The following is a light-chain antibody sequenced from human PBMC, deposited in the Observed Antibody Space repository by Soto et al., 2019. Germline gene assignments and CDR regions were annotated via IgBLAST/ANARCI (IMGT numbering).Light chain of an antibody. Sequence: QSALTQPASVSGSPGQSITISCTGSSSDVGGYNLVSWYQQHPGKAPTLIISEDIKRPSGVSDRFSASKSGNTASLTIAGLQPVDEGSYYCCSYAGRTSLILGGGTKLTVL. CDR1: SSDVGGYNL. CDR3: CSYAGRTSLI. CDR2: EDI. V-gene: IGLV2-23*01. J-gene: IGLJ2*01.